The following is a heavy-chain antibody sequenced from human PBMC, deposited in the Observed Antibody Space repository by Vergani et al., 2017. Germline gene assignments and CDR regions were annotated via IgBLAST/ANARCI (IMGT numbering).Heavy chain of an antibody. D-gene: IGHD3-22*01. V-gene: IGHV3-21*01. Sequence: EVPLVESGGGLVKPGGSLSLSCAASGFTFRSYSMNWVRQAPGKGLEWVSSISSSSSYIYYADSVKGRFTISRDNAKNSLYLEMNSLRAEDTAVYYCARAGDYDSSGYYYDYYYYYMDVWGKGTTVTVSS. CDR2: ISSSSSYI. CDR3: ARAGDYDSSGYYYDYYYYYMDV. J-gene: IGHJ6*03. CDR1: GFTFRSYS.